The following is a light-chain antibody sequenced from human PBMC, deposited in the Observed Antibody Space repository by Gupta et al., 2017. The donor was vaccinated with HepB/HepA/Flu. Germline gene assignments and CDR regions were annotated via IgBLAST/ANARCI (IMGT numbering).Light chain of an antibody. Sequence: EIVLTQSPGTLPLSPGDRASLSCRASQSINNYLAWYQQKPGQAPRLLIYDAFKRATGVPDRFSGSGSGTYFTLTISSLEPEDFALYYCQQGSERPCSFGQGTRLDIK. J-gene: IGKJ2*04. CDR2: DAF. CDR3: QQGSERPCS. V-gene: IGKV3-11*01. CDR1: QSINNY.